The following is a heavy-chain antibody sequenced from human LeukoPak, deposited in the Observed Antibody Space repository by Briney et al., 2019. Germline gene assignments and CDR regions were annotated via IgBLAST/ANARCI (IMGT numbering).Heavy chain of an antibody. D-gene: IGHD5-12*01. J-gene: IGHJ4*02. Sequence: SETLSLTCTVSGGSISSYYWSWIRQPPGKGLEWIGYIYYSGSTNYNPSLKSRVTISVDTSKNQFSLKLSSVTAADTAVYYCARDVATTFDYWGQGTLVTVSS. CDR1: GGSISSYY. V-gene: IGHV4-59*01. CDR2: IYYSGST. CDR3: ARDVATTFDY.